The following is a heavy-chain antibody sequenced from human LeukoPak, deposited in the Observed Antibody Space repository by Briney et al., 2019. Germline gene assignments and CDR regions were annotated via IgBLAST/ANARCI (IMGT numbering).Heavy chain of an antibody. D-gene: IGHD3-16*02. J-gene: IGHJ4*02. CDR2: ISGSGGST. V-gene: IGHV3-23*01. Sequence: RPGGSLRLSCAASGFTFSSYAMSWVRQAPGKGLEWVSAISGSGGSTYYADSVKGRFTISRDNSKNTLYLQMNSLRAEDTAVYYCAKGFYVWGSHRYDSPFDYWGQGTLVTVSP. CDR1: GFTFSSYA. CDR3: AKGFYVWGSHRYDSPFDY.